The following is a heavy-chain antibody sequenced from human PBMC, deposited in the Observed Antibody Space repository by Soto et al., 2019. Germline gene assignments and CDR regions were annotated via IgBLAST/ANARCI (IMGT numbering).Heavy chain of an antibody. Sequence: EVQLVESGGGLVQPGGSLRLSCAASGFTFSSYWMHWVRQVPGKGLVWVSRINNDGSSTTYADSVKGRFTISRDNAKNTLYLQMNSLRAEDTAVYYCARDCGGDCQFYDAFDIWGQGTRVTVSS. CDR1: GFTFSSYW. J-gene: IGHJ3*02. D-gene: IGHD2-21*02. CDR2: INNDGSST. CDR3: ARDCGGDCQFYDAFDI. V-gene: IGHV3-74*01.